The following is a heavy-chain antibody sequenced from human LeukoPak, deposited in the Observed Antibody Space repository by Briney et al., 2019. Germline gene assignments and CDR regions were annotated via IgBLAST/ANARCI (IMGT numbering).Heavy chain of an antibody. D-gene: IGHD1-26*01. J-gene: IGHJ4*02. CDR2: ISAYNGNT. CDR3: ARVQGGIGDY. V-gene: IGHV1-18*04. CDR1: GYTFTGYY. Sequence: GASVKVSCKASGYTFTGYYMHWVRQAPGQGLEWMGWISAYNGNTNYAQKLQGRVTMTTDTSTSTAYMELSSLRSEDTAVYYCARVQGGIGDYWGQGTLVTVSS.